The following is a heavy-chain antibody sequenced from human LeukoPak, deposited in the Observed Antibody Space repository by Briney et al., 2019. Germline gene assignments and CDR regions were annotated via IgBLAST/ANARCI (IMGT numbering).Heavy chain of an antibody. V-gene: IGHV1-2*02. CDR2: ISPAIGAT. D-gene: IGHD2-8*01. CDR3: ARGPSWPNYYIVY. Sequence: ASLKVSCKPSGYPFADSFMHWVRQAPGHGLEWLQWISPAIGATKYALKFQGRVTVTRQMSISTTSMELSSMRSDLTTVYFCARGPSWPNYYIVYWGQGNLVTVSS. CDR1: GYPFADSF. J-gene: IGHJ4*02.